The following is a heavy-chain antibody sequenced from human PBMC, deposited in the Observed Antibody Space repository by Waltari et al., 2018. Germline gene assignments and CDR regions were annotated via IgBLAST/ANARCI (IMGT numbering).Heavy chain of an antibody. CDR1: VYTFTSYD. Sequence: QVQLVQSGAEVKKPGASVKVSCKASVYTFTSYDINWVRQDTGQGIEWMGWMNPNSGNTGYAQKFQGRVTMTRNTSISTAYMELSSLRSEDTAVYYCARRGRITIFGVVIGGYYFDYWGQGTLVTVSS. CDR2: MNPNSGNT. V-gene: IGHV1-8*01. J-gene: IGHJ4*02. CDR3: ARRGRITIFGVVIGGYYFDY. D-gene: IGHD3-3*01.